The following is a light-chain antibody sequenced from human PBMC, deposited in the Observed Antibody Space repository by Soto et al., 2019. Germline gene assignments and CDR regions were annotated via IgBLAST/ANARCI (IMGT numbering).Light chain of an antibody. CDR2: AAS. CDR3: QQYNKWPLT. CDR1: ESVSRN. V-gene: IGKV3-15*01. J-gene: IGKJ4*01. Sequence: EIVMTQSPATLSVSPGERATLSCRASESVSRNLAWYQQKPGQARRLLIYAASTRATDIAARISGSGSGTEFTLTIRSLQSEDFAVYYCQQYNKWPLTFGGGTKVELK.